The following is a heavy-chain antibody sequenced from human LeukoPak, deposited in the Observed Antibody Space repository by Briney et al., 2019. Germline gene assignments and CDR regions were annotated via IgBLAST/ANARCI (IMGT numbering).Heavy chain of an antibody. Sequence: SETLSLTCAVYGGSFSGYYWSWIRQPPGKGLEWIGEINHSGSTNYNPSLKSRVTISVDTFKNQFSLKLSSVTAADTAVYYCARVPPTKERYYFDYWGQGTLVTVSS. D-gene: IGHD5-24*01. CDR1: GGSFSGYY. CDR2: INHSGST. V-gene: IGHV4-34*01. J-gene: IGHJ4*02. CDR3: ARVPPTKERYYFDY.